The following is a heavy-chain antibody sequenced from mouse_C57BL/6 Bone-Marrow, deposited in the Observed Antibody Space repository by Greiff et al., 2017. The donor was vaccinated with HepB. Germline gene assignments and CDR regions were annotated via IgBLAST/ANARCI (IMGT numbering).Heavy chain of an antibody. Sequence: VKLQESGAELMKPGASVKLSCKATGYTFTGYWIEWVKQRPGHGLEWIGEILPGSGSTNYNEKFKGKATFTADTSSNTAYMQLSSLTTEDSAIYYCARSPYDGYYRLAWFAYWGQGTLVTVSA. CDR3: ARSPYDGYYRLAWFAY. CDR1: GYTFTGYW. J-gene: IGHJ3*01. V-gene: IGHV1-9*01. CDR2: ILPGSGST. D-gene: IGHD2-3*01.